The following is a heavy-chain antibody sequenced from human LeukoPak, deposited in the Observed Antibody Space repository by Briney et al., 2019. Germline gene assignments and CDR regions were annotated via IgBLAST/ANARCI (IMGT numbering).Heavy chain of an antibody. CDR1: GGSISSYY. V-gene: IGHV4-4*07. Sequence: SETLSLTCTVSGGSISSYYWSWIRQPAGKELEWIGRIYTSGSTNYNPSLKSRVTMSVDTSKNQFSLKLSSVTAADTAVYYCARDRSYYDFWSGNNWFDPWGQGTLVTVSS. D-gene: IGHD3-3*01. J-gene: IGHJ5*02. CDR3: ARDRSYYDFWSGNNWFDP. CDR2: IYTSGST.